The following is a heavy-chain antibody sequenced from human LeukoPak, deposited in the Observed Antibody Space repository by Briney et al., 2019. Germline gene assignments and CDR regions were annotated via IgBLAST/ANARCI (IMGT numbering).Heavy chain of an antibody. CDR1: GFTFSSYW. CDR2: IKQDGSEK. CDR3: ARDRDWYSSSDCFDY. J-gene: IGHJ4*02. D-gene: IGHD6-6*01. V-gene: IGHV3-7*01. Sequence: GGSLRLSCAASGFTFSSYWMSWVRQAPGKGLEWVANIKQDGSEKYYVDSVKGRFTISRDNAKNSLYLQMNSLRAEDTAVYYCARDRDWYSSSDCFDYWGQGTLVTVSS.